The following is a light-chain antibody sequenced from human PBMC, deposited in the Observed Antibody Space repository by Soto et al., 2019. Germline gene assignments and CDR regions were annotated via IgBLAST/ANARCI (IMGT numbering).Light chain of an antibody. CDR3: HQYYDYST. J-gene: IGKJ1*01. V-gene: IGKV1-5*03. Sequence: DVQMTQSPSTLSASVGDRVTITCRANQTISNCLAWYQQKPGKAPILLIYKVTSLETGVTARFSGGGSGTEFTLTISSLQPDDFATYYCHQYYDYSTFGQGTKVDVK. CDR2: KVT. CDR1: QTISNC.